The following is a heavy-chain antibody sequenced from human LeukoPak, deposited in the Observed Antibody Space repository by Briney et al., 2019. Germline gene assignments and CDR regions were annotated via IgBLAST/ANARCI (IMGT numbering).Heavy chain of an antibody. D-gene: IGHD3-10*01. CDR2: ISYDGSNK. Sequence: PGRSLRLSCAASGFTFSSYAMHWVRQAPGKGLEWVAVISYDGSNKYYADSVKGRFTISRDNSKNTLYLQMNSLRAEDTAVYYCAREELLYYFDYWGQGTLVTVSS. V-gene: IGHV3-30-3*01. CDR1: GFTFSSYA. J-gene: IGHJ4*02. CDR3: AREELLYYFDY.